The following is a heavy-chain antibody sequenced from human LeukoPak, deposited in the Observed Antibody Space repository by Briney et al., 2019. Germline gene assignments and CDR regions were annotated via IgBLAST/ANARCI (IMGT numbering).Heavy chain of an antibody. CDR2: ITGSGDRT. Sequence: GGSLRLSCGVSGVTFSSHGMNWVRQAPGKGLEWASAITGSGDRTYYTDSVRGRFTVSRDNSKNTLYLQMNGLRAEDTAVYYCAKRGEDPVDLDYWGQGTPVTVSS. CDR1: GVTFSSHG. V-gene: IGHV3-23*01. D-gene: IGHD3-16*01. CDR3: AKRGEDPVDLDY. J-gene: IGHJ4*02.